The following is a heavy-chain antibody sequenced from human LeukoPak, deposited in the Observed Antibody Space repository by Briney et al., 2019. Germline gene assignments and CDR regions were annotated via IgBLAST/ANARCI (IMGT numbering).Heavy chain of an antibody. Sequence: GGSLRLSCAASGFTFSDYYMSWIRQAPGKGLEWVSYISSSGSTIYYADSVKGRFTISRDNAKNSLYLQMNSLRAEDTAVYYCARSAAAGYYYYYMDVWGKGTTVTVS. CDR2: ISSSGSTI. CDR3: ARSAAAGYYYYYMDV. J-gene: IGHJ6*03. D-gene: IGHD6-13*01. CDR1: GFTFSDYY. V-gene: IGHV3-11*04.